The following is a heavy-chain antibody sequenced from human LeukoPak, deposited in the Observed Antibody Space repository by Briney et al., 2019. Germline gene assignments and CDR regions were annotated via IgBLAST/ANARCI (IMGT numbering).Heavy chain of an antibody. V-gene: IGHV3-30*18. Sequence: GGSLRLSCAASGFTFSSYGMHWVRQAPGKGLEWVAVISYDGSNKYCADSVKGRFTISRDNSKNTLYLQMNSLRAEDTAVYYCAKDLPGGLYYYDSSGYFDYWGQGTLVTVSS. CDR1: GFTFSSYG. CDR3: AKDLPGGLYYYDSSGYFDY. J-gene: IGHJ4*02. CDR2: ISYDGSNK. D-gene: IGHD3-22*01.